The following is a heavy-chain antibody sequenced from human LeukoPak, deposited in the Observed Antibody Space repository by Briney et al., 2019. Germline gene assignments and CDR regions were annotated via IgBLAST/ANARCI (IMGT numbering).Heavy chain of an antibody. CDR1: GGSFSDYY. Sequence: SETLSLTCAVYGGSFSDYYWSWIRQPPGKGLEWIGEINHSGSTNYSPSLKSRVTISVDTSKNQFSLKLSSVTAADTAVYYCARRRFWSGYYYYYMDVWGKGTTVTVSS. CDR2: INHSGST. D-gene: IGHD3-3*01. CDR3: ARRRFWSGYYYYYMDV. J-gene: IGHJ6*03. V-gene: IGHV4-34*01.